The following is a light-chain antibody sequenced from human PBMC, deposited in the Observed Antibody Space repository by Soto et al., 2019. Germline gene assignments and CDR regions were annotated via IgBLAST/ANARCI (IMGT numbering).Light chain of an antibody. J-gene: IGLJ3*02. CDR3: QSYDSSLSGWV. V-gene: IGLV1-40*01. Sequence: QSVLTQPPSVSGAPGQRVTISCTGSSSNIGAGYGVHWYQQLPGTAPKLLIYTNNNRPSGVPDRFSGSKSGTSASLAITGLLAEDEADYSCQSYDSSLSGWVFGGVTKLTVL. CDR1: SSNIGAGYG. CDR2: TNN.